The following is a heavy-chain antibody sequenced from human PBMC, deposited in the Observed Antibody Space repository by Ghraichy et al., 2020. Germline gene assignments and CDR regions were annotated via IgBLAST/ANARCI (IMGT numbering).Heavy chain of an antibody. CDR1: GFTFSSYS. CDR3: ARDIARFLEWSDAFDI. Sequence: GGSLRLSCAASGFTFSSYSMNWVRQAPGKGLEWVSSISSSSSYIYYADSVKGRFTISRDNAKNSLYLQMNSLRAEDTAVYYCARDIARFLEWSDAFDIWGQGTMVTVSS. J-gene: IGHJ3*02. V-gene: IGHV3-21*01. D-gene: IGHD3-3*01. CDR2: ISSSSSYI.